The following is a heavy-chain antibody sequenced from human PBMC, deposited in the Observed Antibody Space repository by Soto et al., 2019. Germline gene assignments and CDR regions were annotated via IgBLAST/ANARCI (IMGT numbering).Heavy chain of an antibody. D-gene: IGHD1-20*01. Sequence: SETMSLTCTVSGGSISSGGYYWRWIRQHPGKGLEWIGYIYYSGSTYYNPSLKSRVTISVDTSKNQFSLKLSSVTAADTAVYYCARELTYLNWHYLYYWGQGTRVAVAS. J-gene: IGHJ4*02. V-gene: IGHV4-31*03. CDR1: GGSISSGGYY. CDR2: IYYSGST. CDR3: ARELTYLNWHYLYY.